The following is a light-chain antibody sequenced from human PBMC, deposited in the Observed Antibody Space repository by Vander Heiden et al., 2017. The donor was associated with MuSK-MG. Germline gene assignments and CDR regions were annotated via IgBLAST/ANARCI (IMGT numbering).Light chain of an antibody. CDR3: AKQADSLSNWV. Sequence: QSVVTQPPSACGTPGQRVTISCSGRSSHIGSNIVNWYQQLPRTAPKLLIDRNNQRPSGVPDRFSGSKSGTSASLAITGLQPEDEADDDCAKQADSLSNWVFGGGTKLTVL. J-gene: IGLJ3*02. CDR2: RNN. CDR1: SSHIGSNI. V-gene: IGLV1-44*01.